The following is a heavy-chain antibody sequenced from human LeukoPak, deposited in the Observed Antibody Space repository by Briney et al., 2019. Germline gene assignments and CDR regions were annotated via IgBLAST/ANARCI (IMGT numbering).Heavy chain of an antibody. CDR1: GFTVSSNY. V-gene: IGHV3-53*01. J-gene: IGHJ3*02. CDR2: IYSSGST. D-gene: IGHD3-22*01. Sequence: GGSLRLSCAASGFTVSSNYMSWVRQAPGKGLEWVSVIYSSGSTYYADSVKGRFTISRDNSKNTLYLQMNSLRAEDTAVYYCARGGGYDSSGLGAFDIWGQGTMVTVSS. CDR3: ARGGGYDSSGLGAFDI.